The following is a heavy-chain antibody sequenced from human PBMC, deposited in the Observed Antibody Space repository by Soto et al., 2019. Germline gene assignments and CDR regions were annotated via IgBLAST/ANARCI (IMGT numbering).Heavy chain of an antibody. CDR3: TTPRELVKGDYFDY. D-gene: IGHD6-6*01. Sequence: GGSLRLSCAASGFTFSNAWKSWVRQAPGKGLEWVGRIKSKTDGGTTDYAAPVKGRFTISRDDSKNTLYLQMNSLKTEDTAVYYCTTPRELVKGDYFDYWGQGTLVTVSS. V-gene: IGHV3-15*01. CDR1: GFTFSNAW. J-gene: IGHJ4*02. CDR2: IKSKTDGGTT.